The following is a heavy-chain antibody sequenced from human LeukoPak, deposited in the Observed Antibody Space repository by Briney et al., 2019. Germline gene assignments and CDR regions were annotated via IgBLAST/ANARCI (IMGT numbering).Heavy chain of an antibody. CDR3: ARLLVVDIPVTKSAGRCAFDI. V-gene: IGHV5-51*01. D-gene: IGHD2-15*01. J-gene: IGHJ3*02. CDR2: IYPGDSHI. Sequence: GESLKISCKSSGYSFTNYWIGWVRQMPGKGLELMGVIYPGDSHIIYSPSFQGQVTMSADKSISPAYLQWSSLKASDTAMYYCARLLVVDIPVTKSAGRCAFDIWGQGTVVTVSS. CDR1: GYSFTNYW.